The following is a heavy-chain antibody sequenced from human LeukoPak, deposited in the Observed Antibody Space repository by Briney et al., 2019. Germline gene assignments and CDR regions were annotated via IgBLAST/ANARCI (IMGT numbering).Heavy chain of an antibody. V-gene: IGHV4-59*05. CDR3: ARLSASSPEFDY. CDR2: IYYSGST. Sequence: SETLSLTCTVSGGSISSYYWSWIRQPAGKGLEWIGSIYYSGSTYHNPSLKSRVTISVDTSKNQFSLKLSSVTAADTAVYYCARLSASSPEFDYWGQGTLVTVSS. D-gene: IGHD1-14*01. CDR1: GGSISSYY. J-gene: IGHJ4*02.